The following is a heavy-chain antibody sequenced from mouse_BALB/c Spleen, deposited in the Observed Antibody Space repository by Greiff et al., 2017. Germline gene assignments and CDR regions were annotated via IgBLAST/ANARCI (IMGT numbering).Heavy chain of an antibody. D-gene: IGHD2-14*01. CDR2: INPNNGGT. CDR3: ARRYRYGDYFDY. V-gene: IGHV1-18*01. Sequence: VQLKQSGPELVKPGASVKIPCKASGYTFTDYNMDWVKQSHGKSLEWIGDINPNNGGTIYNQKFKGKATLTVDKSSSTAYMELRSLTSEDTAVYYCARRYRYGDYFDYWGQGTTLTVSS. J-gene: IGHJ2*01. CDR1: GYTFTDYN.